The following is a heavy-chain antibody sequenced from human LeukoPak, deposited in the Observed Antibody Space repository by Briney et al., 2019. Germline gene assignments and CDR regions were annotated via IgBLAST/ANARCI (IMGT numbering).Heavy chain of an antibody. D-gene: IGHD7-27*01. CDR2: ISSSSSYT. CDR3: ARVISGAFSDY. Sequence: PGGSLRLSCAASGLTFSDYYMNWIRQAPGKGLEWVSYISSSSSYTNYADSVKGRFTISRDNAKNSLYLQMNSLRAEDTAVYYCARVISGAFSDYWGQGTLVTVSS. J-gene: IGHJ4*02. V-gene: IGHV3-11*05. CDR1: GLTFSDYY.